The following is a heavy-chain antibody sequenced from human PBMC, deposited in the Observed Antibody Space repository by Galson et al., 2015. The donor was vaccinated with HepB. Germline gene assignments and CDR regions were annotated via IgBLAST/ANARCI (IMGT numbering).Heavy chain of an antibody. CDR2: MNPNSGNT. Sequence: SVKVSCKASGYTFTSYDINWVRQATGQGLEWMGWMNPNSGNTGYAQKFQDRVTMTRNTSITTAYMELSSLRSEDTAVYYCARGWESWGSLKDWGQGTLVTVSA. J-gene: IGHJ4*02. V-gene: IGHV1-8*01. D-gene: IGHD7-27*01. CDR3: ARGWESWGSLKD. CDR1: GYTFTSYD.